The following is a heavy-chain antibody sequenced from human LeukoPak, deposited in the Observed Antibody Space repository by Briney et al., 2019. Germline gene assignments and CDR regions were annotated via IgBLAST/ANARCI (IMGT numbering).Heavy chain of an antibody. Sequence: PGGSLRPSFVASGITVSSNYMSWVRQAPGKGLEWVSIIYSGGSTYYADSVRGRFTISRDNSKNTLYLQMNSLRGEDTAVYYCARERRRVDTSLLRSSYFENWGQGTLPTVSS. J-gene: IGHJ4*02. CDR1: GITVSSNY. CDR3: ARERRRVDTSLLRSSYFEN. V-gene: IGHV3-53*01. CDR2: IYSGGST. D-gene: IGHD2-21*02.